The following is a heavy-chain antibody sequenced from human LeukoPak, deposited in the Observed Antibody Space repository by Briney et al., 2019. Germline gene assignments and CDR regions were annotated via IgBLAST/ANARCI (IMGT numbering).Heavy chain of an antibody. CDR3: ARSYCSSTTCPTDY. Sequence: PGGSLRLSCAASGFTFSSCSMKWVRQAPGKGLEWVSSISSTDSYIYYADSVKGRFTISRDNAKNSLYLQMNSLRAEDTAVYYCARSYCSSTTCPTDYWGQGTLVTVSS. CDR1: GFTFSSCS. V-gene: IGHV3-21*01. D-gene: IGHD2-2*01. CDR2: ISSTDSYI. J-gene: IGHJ4*02.